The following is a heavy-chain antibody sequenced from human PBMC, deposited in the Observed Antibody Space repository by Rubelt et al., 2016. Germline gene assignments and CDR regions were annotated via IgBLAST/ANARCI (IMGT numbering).Heavy chain of an antibody. Sequence: EARGGLVQPGGSLRLSCVASGFTVSSVWMHWVRQVPGKGLVWVSRINDDVSSTTTAYADSVKGRFTISRDNSKNTLYLQMSSLRAEDTAVYYCVKDPASSSWSPRDYYGMDVWGQGTTVTVSS. CDR2: INDDVSST. V-gene: IGHV3-74*02. J-gene: IGHJ6*02. CDR1: GFTVSSVW. CDR3: VKDPASSSWSPRDYYGMDV. D-gene: IGHD6-13*01.